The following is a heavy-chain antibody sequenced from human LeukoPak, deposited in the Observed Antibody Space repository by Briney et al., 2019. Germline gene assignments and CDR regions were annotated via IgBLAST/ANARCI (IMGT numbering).Heavy chain of an antibody. CDR1: GFTFSSYA. D-gene: IGHD3-22*01. Sequence: PGGSLRLSCAASGFTFSSYAMSWVRQAPGKGLEWVSAISGSGGSTYYADSVKGRFTISRDNSKNTLYLQMNSLSAEDTAVYYCATGYRYYYDSSGYGYWGQGTLVTVSS. CDR3: ATGYRYYYDSSGYGY. V-gene: IGHV3-23*01. J-gene: IGHJ4*02. CDR2: ISGSGGST.